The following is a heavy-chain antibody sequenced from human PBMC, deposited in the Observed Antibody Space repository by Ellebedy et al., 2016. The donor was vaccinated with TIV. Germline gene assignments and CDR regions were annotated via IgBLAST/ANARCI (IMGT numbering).Heavy chain of an antibody. J-gene: IGHJ4*02. D-gene: IGHD4-17*01. Sequence: SETLSLXXTVSGGSFSTYYWSWIRQPPGKGLEWIGYIYYSGSSNYNPSLKSRVTISGDTSKNQFFLKLSSVTAADTAAYYCASHYGLDYWGQGTLVTVSS. CDR1: GGSFSTYY. CDR2: IYYSGSS. CDR3: ASHYGLDY. V-gene: IGHV4-59*01.